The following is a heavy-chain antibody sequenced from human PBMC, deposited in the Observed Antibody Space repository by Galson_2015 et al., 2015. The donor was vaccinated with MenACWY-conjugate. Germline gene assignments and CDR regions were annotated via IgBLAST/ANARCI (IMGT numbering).Heavy chain of an antibody. V-gene: IGHV3-74*01. CDR2: INSDGTTI. Sequence: SLRLSCAPSGFTFSSYWMHWVRQAPGEGLMWVARINSDGTTINYADSVKGRFTISRDNAKNTLYLQMNSLRAEDTAVYYCARAGWYRFDYWGQGTTVTVSS. CDR3: ARAGWYRFDY. D-gene: IGHD6-19*01. J-gene: IGHJ4*03. CDR1: GFTFSSYW.